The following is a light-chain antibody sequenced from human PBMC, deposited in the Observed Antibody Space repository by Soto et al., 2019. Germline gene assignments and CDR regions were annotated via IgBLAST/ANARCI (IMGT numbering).Light chain of an antibody. CDR2: AAS. CDR3: QQSSSPPLT. J-gene: IGKJ4*01. Sequence: EIVLTQSPGTLSLSPGERATLSCRASQSVSSYLAWYQQNPGQAPRLLIYAASSRATGSPDMFSGSGSGTYFTLTINRLAPEDFSVYYCQQSSSPPLTFGGGTKVEIK. CDR1: QSVSSY. V-gene: IGKV3-20*01.